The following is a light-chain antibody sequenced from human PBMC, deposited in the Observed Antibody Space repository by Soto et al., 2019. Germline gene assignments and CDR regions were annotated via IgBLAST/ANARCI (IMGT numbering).Light chain of an antibody. Sequence: QSALTQPPSVSGSPGQSITISCTGTSSDVGGYNYVSWYQQHPGKAPKLMIYDVSNRPSGVSKRFSGSKSGNTAALPIFGRQAADEADYYCSSSTSSSTPVVFGGGTKVTVL. J-gene: IGLJ2*01. V-gene: IGLV2-14*01. CDR2: DVS. CDR1: SSDVGGYNY. CDR3: SSSTSSSTPVV.